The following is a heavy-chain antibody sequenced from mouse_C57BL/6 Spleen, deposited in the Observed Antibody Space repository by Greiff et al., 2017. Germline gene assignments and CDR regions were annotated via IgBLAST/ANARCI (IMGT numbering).Heavy chain of an antibody. Sequence: EVKVVESGGGLVKPGGSLTLSCAASGFTFSSYAMSWVRQTPEKRLEWVATISDGGSYTYYPDNVKGRFTISRDNDKNNLYLQMSHLKAEDTAMYYCARDQGAVVAPFDYWGQGTTLTVSS. D-gene: IGHD1-1*01. J-gene: IGHJ2*01. CDR3: ARDQGAVVAPFDY. V-gene: IGHV5-4*01. CDR2: ISDGGSYT. CDR1: GFTFSSYA.